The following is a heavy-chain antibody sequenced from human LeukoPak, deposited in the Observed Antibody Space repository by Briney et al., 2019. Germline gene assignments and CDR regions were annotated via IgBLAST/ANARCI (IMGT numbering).Heavy chain of an antibody. CDR2: INHSGST. Sequence: SETLSLTCAVYGGSFSGYYWSWIRQPPGKGLEWIGEINHSGSTNYNPSLKSRVTISVDTSKNQFSLKLSSVTAADTAVYYCAREDSGISDNAFDIWGQGTMVTISS. D-gene: IGHD1-26*01. CDR1: GGSFSGYY. V-gene: IGHV4-34*01. CDR3: AREDSGISDNAFDI. J-gene: IGHJ3*02.